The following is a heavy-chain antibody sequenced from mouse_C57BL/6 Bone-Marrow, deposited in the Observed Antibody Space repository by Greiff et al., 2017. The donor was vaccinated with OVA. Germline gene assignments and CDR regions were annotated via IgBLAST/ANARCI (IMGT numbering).Heavy chain of an antibody. V-gene: IGHV5-4*01. CDR3: ARVRDYGRYFDY. D-gene: IGHD2-4*01. CDR2: ISDGGSYT. CDR1: GFTFSSYA. Sequence: EVQLMASGGGLVKPGGSLKLSCAASGFTFSSYAMSWVRQTPEKRLEWVATISDGGSYTYYPANVKGRFPISRDNAKNNLYLQISHLKAEDTAMYYCARVRDYGRYFDYWGQGTTLTVSS. J-gene: IGHJ2*01.